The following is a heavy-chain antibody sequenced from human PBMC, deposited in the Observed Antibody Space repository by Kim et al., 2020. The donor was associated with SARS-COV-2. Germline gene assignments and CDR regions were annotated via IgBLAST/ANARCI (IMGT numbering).Heavy chain of an antibody. CDR1: GFTFGDYA. CDR2: IRSKAYGGTT. CDR3: TRAAHFTVTTYYFDY. Sequence: GGSLRLSCTASGFTFGDYAMSWFRQAPGKGLEWVGFIRSKAYGGTTEYAASVKGRFTISRDDSKSIAYLQMNSLKTEDTAVYYCTRAAHFTVTTYYFDYWGQGTLVTVSS. V-gene: IGHV3-49*03. D-gene: IGHD4-17*01. J-gene: IGHJ4*02.